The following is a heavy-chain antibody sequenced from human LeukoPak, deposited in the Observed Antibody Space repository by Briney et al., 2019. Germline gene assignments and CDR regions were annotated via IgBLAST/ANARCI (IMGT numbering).Heavy chain of an antibody. D-gene: IGHD2-15*01. Sequence: ASVTVSFTASGYTFTSYGISWVRQAPGQGLEWMGWISAYNGNTNYAQKLQGRVTMTTDTSTSTAYMELRSLRSDDTAVYYCARVGKLLRLFDYWGQGTLVTVSS. CDR3: ARVGKLLRLFDY. V-gene: IGHV1-18*01. CDR2: ISAYNGNT. CDR1: GYTFTSYG. J-gene: IGHJ4*02.